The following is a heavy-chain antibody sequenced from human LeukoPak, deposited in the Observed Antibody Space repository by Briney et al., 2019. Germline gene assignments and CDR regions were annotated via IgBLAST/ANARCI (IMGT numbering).Heavy chain of an antibody. CDR1: GYTFTSYW. D-gene: IGHD6-6*01. Sequence: GESLKISCQSSGYTFTSYWIGWVRQMPGKGLQWIGIIYPGDSDTTYSPSFQGQVTISADKSISTAYLQWSSLKASDTAIYYCARLIVGSSSTGWFDPWGPGTLVTVSS. V-gene: IGHV5-51*01. CDR3: ARLIVGSSSTGWFDP. J-gene: IGHJ5*02. CDR2: IYPGDSDT.